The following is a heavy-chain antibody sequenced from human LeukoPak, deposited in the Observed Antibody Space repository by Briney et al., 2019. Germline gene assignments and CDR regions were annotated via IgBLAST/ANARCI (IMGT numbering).Heavy chain of an antibody. V-gene: IGHV3-7*05. CDR2: MNQGGSDT. CDR3: ARARCMDG. Sequence: GGSLRLSCAASGFTFSSHCMSWGRQAPGKGLEWVSAMNQGGSDTYYADSVKGRFTISRDNAKNSLYLQMNSLRAEDAAVYYCARARCMDGGGQGTTVTV. J-gene: IGHJ6*02. CDR1: GFTFSSHC.